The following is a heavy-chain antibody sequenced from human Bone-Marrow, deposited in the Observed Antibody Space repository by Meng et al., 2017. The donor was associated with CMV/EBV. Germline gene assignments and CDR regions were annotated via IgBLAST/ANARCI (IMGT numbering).Heavy chain of an antibody. V-gene: IGHV3-30*02. J-gene: IGHJ4*02. CDR2: IRYDGSNK. CDR3: AKVFLGYCSSTSCYPFDY. CDR1: GFTFSSYG. Sequence: GESLKISCAASGFTFSSYGMHWVRQAPGKGLEWVAFIRYDGSNKYYADSVKGRFTISRDNSTNTLYLQMNSLRAEDTAVYYCAKVFLGYCSSTSCYPFDYWGQGTLVTVSS. D-gene: IGHD2-2*01.